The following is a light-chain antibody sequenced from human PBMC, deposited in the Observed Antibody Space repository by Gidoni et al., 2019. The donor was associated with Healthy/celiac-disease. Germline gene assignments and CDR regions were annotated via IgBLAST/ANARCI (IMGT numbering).Light chain of an antibody. CDR3: QVWDSSSDLVV. CDR2: DDS. V-gene: IGLV3-21*02. CDR1: NIGSKS. Sequence: SYVLTQPPSVSVAPGHTARITCGGNNIGSKSVHWYQQKPGQAPVLVVYDDSDRPPGIPERFSGSNSGNTATLTISRVEAGDEADYYCQVWDSSSDLVVFGGGTKLTVL. J-gene: IGLJ2*01.